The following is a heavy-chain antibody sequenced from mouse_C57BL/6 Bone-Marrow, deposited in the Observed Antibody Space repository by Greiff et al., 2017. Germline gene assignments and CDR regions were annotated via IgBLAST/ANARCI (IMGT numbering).Heavy chain of an antibody. CDR1: GYTFTSYD. V-gene: IGHV1-85*01. J-gene: IGHJ4*01. D-gene: IGHD3-3*01. Sequence: VQLQQSGPELVKPGASVKLSCKASGYTFTSYDINWVKQRPGQGLEWIGWIYPRDGSTKYNEKFKGKATFTVDTSSSTAYMELHSLTSEDSAVYFCARAGTGYAMDYWGQGTSVTVSS. CDR2: IYPRDGST. CDR3: ARAGTGYAMDY.